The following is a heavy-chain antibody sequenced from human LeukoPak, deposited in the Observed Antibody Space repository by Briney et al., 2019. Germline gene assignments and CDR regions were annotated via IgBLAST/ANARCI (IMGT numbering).Heavy chain of an antibody. CDR1: GGSISSYY. Sequence: SETLSLTCTVSGGSISSYYWSWIRQPPGKGLEWIGYIYYSGSTNYNPSLKSRVTISVDTSKNQFSLKLSSVTAADTAVYYCARDDPLGAFDIWGQGTMVTVSS. V-gene: IGHV4-59*01. J-gene: IGHJ3*02. CDR3: ARDDPLGAFDI. D-gene: IGHD3-16*02. CDR2: IYYSGST.